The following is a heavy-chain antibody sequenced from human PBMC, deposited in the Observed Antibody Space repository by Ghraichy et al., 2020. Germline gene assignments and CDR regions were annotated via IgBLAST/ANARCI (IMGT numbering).Heavy chain of an antibody. CDR1: GFTVSSNY. D-gene: IGHD2-2*02. V-gene: IGHV3-53*01. CDR2: IYSGGST. Sequence: RGSLRLSCAASGFTVSSNYMSWVRQAPGKGLEWVSVIYSGGSTYYADSVKGRFTISRDNSKNTLYLQMNSLRAEDTAVYYCAREMGCSSTSCYRTYGMDVWGQGTTVTVSS. CDR3: AREMGCSSTSCYRTYGMDV. J-gene: IGHJ6*02.